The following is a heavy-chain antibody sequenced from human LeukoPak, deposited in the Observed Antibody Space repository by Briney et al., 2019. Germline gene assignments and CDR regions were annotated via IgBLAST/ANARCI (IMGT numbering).Heavy chain of an antibody. V-gene: IGHV4-39*07. CDR2: LYYSGRT. CDR1: GGSISSSSYY. J-gene: IGHJ5*02. Sequence: SETLSLTCTVSGGSISSSSYYWGWIRQPPGKGLEWIGSLYYSGRTYYNPSLKSRVTISVDTSKNQFSLKPSSVTAADTAVYYCARLEFGSLNWFDPWGQGTLVTVSS. D-gene: IGHD3-10*01. CDR3: ARLEFGSLNWFDP.